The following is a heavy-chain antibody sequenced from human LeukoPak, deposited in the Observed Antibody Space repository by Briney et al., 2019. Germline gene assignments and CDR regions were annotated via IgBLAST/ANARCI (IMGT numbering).Heavy chain of an antibody. CDR1: GFTFSTYW. V-gene: IGHV3-7*01. CDR2: IKQDGSEK. D-gene: IGHD1-26*01. Sequence: GGSLRLSCAASGFTFSTYWMSWVRQAPGKGLEWVANIKQDGSEKYYVDSVKGRFTISRDNAKNSLYLQMNSLRAEDTAVYYCARVRPPHSPYYYMDVWGKGTTVTVFS. CDR3: ARVRPPHSPYYYMDV. J-gene: IGHJ6*03.